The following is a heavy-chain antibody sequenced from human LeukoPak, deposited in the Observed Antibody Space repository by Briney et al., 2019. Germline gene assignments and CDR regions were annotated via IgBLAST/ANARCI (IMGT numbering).Heavy chain of an antibody. Sequence: GGSLRLSCAASGFTFSSYEMNWVRQAPGKGLEWVSYISSSGSTIYYADSVKGRYTISRDNAKNSLYLQMNSLRAEDTAVYYCAREGYYFYYLDVWGKGTTVTISS. CDR2: ISSSGSTI. V-gene: IGHV3-48*03. CDR3: AREGYYFYYLDV. CDR1: GFTFSSYE. J-gene: IGHJ6*03.